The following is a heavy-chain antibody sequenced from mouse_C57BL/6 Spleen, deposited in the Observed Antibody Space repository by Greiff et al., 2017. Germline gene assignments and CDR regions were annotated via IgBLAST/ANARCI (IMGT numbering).Heavy chain of an antibody. CDR3: AREGYYGSSYARYFEV. CDR2: INPSSGYT. D-gene: IGHD1-1*01. J-gene: IGHJ1*03. Sequence: VQLQQSGAELARPGASVKMSCKASGYTFTSYTMHWVKQRPGQGLEWIGYINPSSGYTKYNQKFKDKATLTADKSSITSYMQMNSLTSDDSAVYYWAREGYYGSSYARYFEVWGTGTTVTVSS. V-gene: IGHV1-4*01. CDR1: GYTFTSYT.